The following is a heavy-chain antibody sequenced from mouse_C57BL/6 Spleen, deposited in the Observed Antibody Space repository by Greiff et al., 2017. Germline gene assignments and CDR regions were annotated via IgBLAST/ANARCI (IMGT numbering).Heavy chain of an antibody. Sequence: VQLQQPGAELVKPGASVKLSCKASGYTFTSYWMQWVKQRPGQGLEWIGEIDPSDSYTNYNQKFKGKATLTVDTSSSTAYMQLSSLTSEDSAVYYCARGGYDYDRFAYWGQGTLVTVSA. CDR1: GYTFTSYW. J-gene: IGHJ3*01. CDR3: ARGGYDYDRFAY. V-gene: IGHV1-50*01. D-gene: IGHD2-4*01. CDR2: IDPSDSYT.